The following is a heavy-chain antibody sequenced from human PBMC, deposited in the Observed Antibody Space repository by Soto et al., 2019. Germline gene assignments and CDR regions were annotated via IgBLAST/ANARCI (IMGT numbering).Heavy chain of an antibody. CDR2: ISSRSGTI. CDR3: AREVDRALVGSPHYFDP. D-gene: IGHD5-18*01. CDR1: GFSFSDYY. J-gene: IGHJ4*02. V-gene: IGHV3-11*01. Sequence: GGSPRLSCAASGFSFSDYYMTWIRQAPGQGLEWVSYISSRSGTIFYADSVKGRFTLSRDNSKNSMYLQMNSLRAEDTAVYYCAREVDRALVGSPHYFDPWGQGTLVTVSS.